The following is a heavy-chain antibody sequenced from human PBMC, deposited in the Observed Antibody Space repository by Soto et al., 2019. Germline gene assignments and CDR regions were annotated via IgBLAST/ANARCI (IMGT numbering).Heavy chain of an antibody. CDR2: IDWEEEK. Sequence: SGPTLVNPKQTLILTCAFSGFSLSRKGMSVSWIRQPPGKALEFLALIDWEEEKFSSPSLRTRLTVSKDTSKSQVVLTLTNVDPVDTATYYCTLSTNWNYEYYFDYWGQGTLVTVSS. V-gene: IGHV2-70*01. CDR3: TLSTNWNYEYYFDY. J-gene: IGHJ4*02. D-gene: IGHD1-7*01. CDR1: GFSLSRKGMS.